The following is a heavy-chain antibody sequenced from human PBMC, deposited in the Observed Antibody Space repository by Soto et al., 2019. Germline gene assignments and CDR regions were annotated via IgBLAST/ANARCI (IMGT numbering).Heavy chain of an antibody. CDR1: GLTFSTYA. CDR3: TKGRHSNGYYYFGMDV. V-gene: IGHV3-23*01. CDR2: ISGSGGST. Sequence: GGSLRLSCAASGLTFSTYAMSWVRQAPGKGLECVSTISGSGGSTNYADPVKGRFTTSRDNSKNTLYLQMKSLRAEDTAVYYCTKGRHSNGYYYFGMDVWGQGTTVTLSS. J-gene: IGHJ6*02. D-gene: IGHD6-25*01.